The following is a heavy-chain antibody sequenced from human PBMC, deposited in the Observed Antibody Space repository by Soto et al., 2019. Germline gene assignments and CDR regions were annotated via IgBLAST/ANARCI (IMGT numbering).Heavy chain of an antibody. CDR1: GYSFTSYW. V-gene: IGHV5-51*01. J-gene: IGHJ6*02. CDR2: IYPGDSDT. D-gene: IGHD6-19*01. CDR3: ARLRSGWYRNYYYYYGMDV. Sequence: GESLKISCKGSGYSFTSYWIGWVRQMPGKGLEWMGIIYPGDSDTRYSPSFQGQVTISADKSISTAYLQWSSLKASDTAMYYCARLRSGWYRNYYYYYGMDVWGQGTTVTVSS.